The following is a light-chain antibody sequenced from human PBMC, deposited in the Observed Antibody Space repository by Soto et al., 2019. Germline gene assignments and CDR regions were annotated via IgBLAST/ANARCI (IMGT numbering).Light chain of an antibody. Sequence: QSVLIQPPSMSGTPGQRVSISCSGSSSNIESHSVDWYQHFSGTAPKLLINSNDQRPSGIPDRFSGSKSGTSASLAISGLQSEDEADYYCATWDDGVNGVLFGGGTKVTVL. CDR3: ATWDDGVNGVL. V-gene: IGLV1-44*01. CDR1: SSNIESHS. CDR2: SND. J-gene: IGLJ2*01.